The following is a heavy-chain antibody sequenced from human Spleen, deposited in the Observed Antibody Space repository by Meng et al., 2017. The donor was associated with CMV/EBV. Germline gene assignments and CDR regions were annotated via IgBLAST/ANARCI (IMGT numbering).Heavy chain of an antibody. J-gene: IGHJ4*02. Sequence: GESLKISCAASGFTFSDYYMSWIRQAPGKGLEWVSHISSSGSTIYYADSVKGRFTISRDNAKNSLYLQMNSLRAEDTAVYYCARARVGISSGPDSWGQGTLVTVSS. CDR2: ISSSGSTI. V-gene: IGHV3-11*04. CDR1: GFTFSDYY. CDR3: ARARVGISSGPDS. D-gene: IGHD3-10*01.